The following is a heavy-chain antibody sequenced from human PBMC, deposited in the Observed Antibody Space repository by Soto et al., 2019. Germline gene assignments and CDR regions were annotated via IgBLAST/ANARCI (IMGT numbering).Heavy chain of an antibody. CDR3: SRVDPGETSPFDH. J-gene: IGHJ4*02. D-gene: IGHD3-10*01. Sequence: GASVKVSCKASGYTFTSYAMHWVRQAPGQGLEWMGWINPVDGNRMFSQSFQGRVTMTRDTSTSTVYTEVSSLRSEDTAVYYCSRVDPGETSPFDHWGQGTLVTVSS. CDR1: GYTFTSYA. V-gene: IGHV1-3*01. CDR2: INPVDGNR.